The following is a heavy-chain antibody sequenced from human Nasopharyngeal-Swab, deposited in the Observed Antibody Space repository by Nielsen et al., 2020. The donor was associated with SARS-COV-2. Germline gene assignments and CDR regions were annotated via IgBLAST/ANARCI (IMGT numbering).Heavy chain of an antibody. J-gene: IGHJ4*02. CDR1: GFTFGDYA. V-gene: IGHV3-49*03. Sequence: GESLKISCTASGFTFGDYAMSWFRQAPGKGLEWVGFIRSKAYGGTTEYAASVKGRFTISRDDSKSIAYLQMNSLKTEDTAMYYCTREQPDYYDSSGYYPIPFDSWGQGTLVTVSS. CDR3: TREQPDYYDSSGYYPIPFDS. CDR2: IRSKAYGGTT. D-gene: IGHD3-22*01.